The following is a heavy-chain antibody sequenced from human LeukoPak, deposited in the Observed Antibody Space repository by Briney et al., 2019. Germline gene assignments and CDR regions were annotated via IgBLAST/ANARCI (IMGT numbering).Heavy chain of an antibody. D-gene: IGHD3-10*01. CDR2: TYSGGST. J-gene: IGHJ4*02. Sequence: GGSLRLSCAASGFTVSSNYMNWVRQAPGKGLEWVSVTYSGGSTYYADSVKGRFTISRDNSKNTLYLQINSLRAEDTAVYYCARAIRGVNTLDYWGQGTLVTVSS. CDR3: ARAIRGVNTLDY. V-gene: IGHV3-66*02. CDR1: GFTVSSNY.